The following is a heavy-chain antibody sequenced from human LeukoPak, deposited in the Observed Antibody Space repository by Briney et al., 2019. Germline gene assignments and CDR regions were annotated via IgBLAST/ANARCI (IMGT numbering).Heavy chain of an antibody. CDR3: ANLSYYVSSGYYYGGLDY. CDR1: GFTFSGYA. CDR2: ISYDGSNK. J-gene: IGHJ4*02. V-gene: IGHV3-30*04. Sequence: PGGSLRPSCAASGFTFSGYAMHWVRQAPGKGLEWVAIISYDGSNKYYADSVKGRFTISRDNSKNTLYLQMNSLRAEDTAVYYCANLSYYVSSGYYYGGLDYWGQGTLVTVSS. D-gene: IGHD3-22*01.